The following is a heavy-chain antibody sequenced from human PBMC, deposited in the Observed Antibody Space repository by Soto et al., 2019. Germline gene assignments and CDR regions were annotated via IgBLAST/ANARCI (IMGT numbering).Heavy chain of an antibody. CDR3: ARGGYCSSVSCHNDYYGMDV. CDR2: IWYDGSNK. J-gene: IGHJ6*02. D-gene: IGHD2-2*02. Sequence: GGSLRLSCAASGFTFSSYGMHWVRQAPGKGLEWVAVIWYDGSNKYYADSVKGRFTISRDNSKNSLYLQMNSLKTEDTAVYYCARGGYCSSVSCHNDYYGMDVWGQGTTVTVSS. V-gene: IGHV3-33*01. CDR1: GFTFSSYG.